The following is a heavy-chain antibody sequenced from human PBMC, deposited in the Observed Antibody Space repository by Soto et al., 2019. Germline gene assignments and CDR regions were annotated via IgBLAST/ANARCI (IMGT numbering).Heavy chain of an antibody. CDR3: ARDMVRGVITYGMDV. J-gene: IGHJ6*02. CDR1: GYTFTSYY. Sequence: ASVKVSCKASGYTFTSYYMHWVRQAPGQGLEWMGIINPSGGSTSYAQKFQGRVTMTRDTSTSTVYMELSSLRSEDTAVYYCARDMVRGVITYGMDVWGQGTTVTVSS. D-gene: IGHD3-10*01. V-gene: IGHV1-46*01. CDR2: INPSGGST.